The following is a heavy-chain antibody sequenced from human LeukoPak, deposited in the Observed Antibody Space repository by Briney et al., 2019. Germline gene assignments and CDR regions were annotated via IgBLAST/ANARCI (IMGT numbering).Heavy chain of an antibody. V-gene: IGHV3-74*01. CDR3: ARDGAGCSFDD. Sequence: GGSLRLSCAAPGFTFSSYWMHWVRQAPGKGLVWVSRINSDGSSTSYADSVKGRFTISRDNAKNTLYLQMNSLRAEDTAVYYCARDGAGCSFDDWGQGTLVTVSS. CDR2: INSDGSST. J-gene: IGHJ4*02. D-gene: IGHD1-26*01. CDR1: GFTFSSYW.